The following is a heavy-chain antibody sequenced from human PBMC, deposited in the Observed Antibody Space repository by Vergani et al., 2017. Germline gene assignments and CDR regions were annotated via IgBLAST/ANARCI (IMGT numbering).Heavy chain of an antibody. Sequence: QVHLVESGGGVVQPGRSLRLSCVVSGFTSIYYGMHWVRKAPGKGLEWVAVISYDGTQKYYADSVKGRFTISRDNSKSTLYLQMNSLRTEDTAVYYCATKSCGTPGCQIGYFREWGQGTLVTVSS. V-gene: IGHV3-30*03. J-gene: IGHJ1*01. CDR3: ATKSCGTPGCQIGYFRE. D-gene: IGHD1-1*01. CDR2: ISYDGTQK. CDR1: GFTSIYYG.